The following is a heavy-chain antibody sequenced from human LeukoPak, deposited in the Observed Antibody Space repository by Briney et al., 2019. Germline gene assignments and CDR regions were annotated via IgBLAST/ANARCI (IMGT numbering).Heavy chain of an antibody. J-gene: IGHJ4*02. CDR2: ISGGGVNT. Sequence: GGSLRLSCAASGFTFNSYAMTWVRQAPGKGLEWVSAISGGGVNTYYADSVKGRFTISRDNSKNTLYLQMNSLRAEDTAVYYCAREGYDILTGYYEYYFDYWGQGTLVTVSS. V-gene: IGHV3-23*01. D-gene: IGHD3-9*01. CDR1: GFTFNSYA. CDR3: AREGYDILTGYYEYYFDY.